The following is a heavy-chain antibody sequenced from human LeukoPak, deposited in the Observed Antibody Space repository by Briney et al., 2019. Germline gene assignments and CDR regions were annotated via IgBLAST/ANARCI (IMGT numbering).Heavy chain of an antibody. V-gene: IGHV3-21*01. J-gene: IGHJ4*02. CDR3: ARGRGSSYGDPFDS. Sequence: GGSLRLSCVASGFTLSAYSINWVRQAPGKGLEWVSCISGSSDNIFYTDSVKGRFTLSRDNAKNSLFLQMNSLRVEDTALYYCARGRGSSYGDPFDSWGQGTLVTVSS. D-gene: IGHD5-18*01. CDR1: GFTLSAYS. CDR2: ISGSSDNI.